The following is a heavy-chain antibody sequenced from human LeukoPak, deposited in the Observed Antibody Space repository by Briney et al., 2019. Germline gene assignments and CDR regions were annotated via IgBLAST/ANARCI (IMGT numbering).Heavy chain of an antibody. CDR3: AKEGQQQDSSDAFDI. Sequence: PGGSLRLSCAASGFTVSDYSMNWVRQAPGKGLEWVSSISSSSSYIYYADSVKGRFTISRDNAKNSLYLQMNSLRAEDTAVYYCAKEGQQQDSSDAFDIWGQGTMVTVSS. CDR2: ISSSSSYI. J-gene: IGHJ3*02. CDR1: GFTVSDYS. D-gene: IGHD6-13*01. V-gene: IGHV3-21*01.